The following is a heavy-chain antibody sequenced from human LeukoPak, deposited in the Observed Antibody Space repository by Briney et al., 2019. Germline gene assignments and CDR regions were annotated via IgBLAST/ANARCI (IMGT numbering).Heavy chain of an antibody. CDR1: GFTFSSYS. CDR2: ISSSSSNI. V-gene: IGHV3-21*01. CDR3: ARDAIGVEDAFDI. D-gene: IGHD3-3*01. J-gene: IGHJ3*02. Sequence: GVSLRLSCAASGFTFSSYSMNGVRQAPGKGLEGVSSISSSSSNIYYADSVKGRFTISRDNAKNSLYLQMNSLSAEDTAVYYCARDAIGVEDAFDIWSQGTLVTVSS.